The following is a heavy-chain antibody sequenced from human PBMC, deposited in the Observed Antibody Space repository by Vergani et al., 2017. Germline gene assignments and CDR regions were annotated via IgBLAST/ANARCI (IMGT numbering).Heavy chain of an antibody. D-gene: IGHD5-18*01. Sequence: EVQLLESGGGLVQPGGSLTLSCAASGFTFRPSPMRWVRPAPVKGLELVSAISESGGRKYYADSVRGRLTISRDNSKNTLYLQMNSLRAEDTAVYYCAKDRYSYCFSPNFFDYWGQGTLVTGSS. CDR3: AKDRYSYCFSPNFFDY. CDR1: GFTFRPSP. J-gene: IGHJ4*02. V-gene: IGHV3-23*01. CDR2: ISESGGRK.